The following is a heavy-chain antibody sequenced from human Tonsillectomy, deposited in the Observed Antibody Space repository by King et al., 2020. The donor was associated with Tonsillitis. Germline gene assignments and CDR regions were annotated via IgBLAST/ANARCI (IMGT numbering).Heavy chain of an antibody. V-gene: IGHV3-21*01. CDR3: ARAGYSGYDWDFDH. CDR1: GFTFSRYS. Sequence: VQLVESGGGLVKPGGSLRVSCAASGFTFSRYSMNWVRQAPGQGLEWVSSISSGSDYIYYADLVKGRFTITRDDAKSSVYLQMNSLRAEDTAVYFCARAGYSGYDWDFDHWGQGTLVTVSS. J-gene: IGHJ4*02. CDR2: ISSGSDYI. D-gene: IGHD5-12*01.